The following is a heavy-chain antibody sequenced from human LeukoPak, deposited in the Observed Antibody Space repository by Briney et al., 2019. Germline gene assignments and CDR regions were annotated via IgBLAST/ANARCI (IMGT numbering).Heavy chain of an antibody. J-gene: IGHJ5*02. Sequence: SETLSLTCTVSGGSISSYYWSWIRQPPGKGLEWIGYIYYSGSTNYNPSLKSRVTISVDTSKNQFSLKLSSVTAADTAVYYCARGGGYQLLSHWFDPWGQGTLVTVSS. D-gene: IGHD2-2*01. CDR1: GGSISSYY. V-gene: IGHV4-59*01. CDR3: ARGGGYQLLSHWFDP. CDR2: IYYSGST.